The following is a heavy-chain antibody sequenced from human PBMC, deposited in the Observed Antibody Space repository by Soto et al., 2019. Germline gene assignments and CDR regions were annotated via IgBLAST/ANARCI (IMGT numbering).Heavy chain of an antibody. D-gene: IGHD1-26*01. J-gene: IGHJ6*02. CDR3: ARAYLGRLPRRADYYYALDV. Sequence: WGSLRLSCAASGFTFSTYDLHWVRQVPGKGLEWVSAIGSAHDPYYLGSVKGRFTIPRENAKNSLYLKMNSLTTGDTAVYYCARAYLGRLPRRADYYYALDVWGQGTTVTVSS. CDR2: IGSAHDP. V-gene: IGHV3-13*05. CDR1: GFTFSTYD.